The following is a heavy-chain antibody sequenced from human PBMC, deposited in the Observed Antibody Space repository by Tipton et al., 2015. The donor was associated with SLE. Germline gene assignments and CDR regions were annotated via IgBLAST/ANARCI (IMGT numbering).Heavy chain of an antibody. CDR3: ARGTKLGNHYYYYYMDV. J-gene: IGHJ6*03. V-gene: IGHV4-59*01. CDR1: GGSISSYY. CDR2: IYYSGST. Sequence: LRLSCTVSGGSISSYYWSWIRQPPGKGLGWIGYIYYSGSTNYNPSLKSRVTISVDTSKNQFSLKLSSVTAADTAVYYCARGTKLGNHYYYYYMDVWGKGTTVTVSS. D-gene: IGHD7-27*01.